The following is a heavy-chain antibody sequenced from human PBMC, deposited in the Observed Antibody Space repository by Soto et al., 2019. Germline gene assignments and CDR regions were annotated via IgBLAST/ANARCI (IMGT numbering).Heavy chain of an antibody. V-gene: IGHV3-30-3*01. D-gene: IGHD2-15*01. J-gene: IGHJ4*02. CDR3: ARDAGSGGRCYEY. Sequence: PGGSLRLSCAASGFTFSSYAMHWVRQAPGKGLEWVAVISYDGSNKYYADSVKGRFTISRDNSKNTLYLQMNSLRAEDTAVYYCARDAGSGGRCYEYWGQGTPVTVSS. CDR2: ISYDGSNK. CDR1: GFTFSSYA.